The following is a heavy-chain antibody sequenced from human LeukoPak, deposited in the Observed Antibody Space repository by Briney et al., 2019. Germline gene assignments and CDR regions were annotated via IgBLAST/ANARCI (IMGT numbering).Heavy chain of an antibody. J-gene: IGHJ5*02. V-gene: IGHV4-39*07. CDR1: GISISSSNSY. Sequence: SETLSFTCTVSGISISSSNSYWGWIRQPPGKGLEWIGSIYYSGNTYYNASLKSRVTISVDTSKNQFSLKLSSVTAADTAVYYCARACPDMWEPARLNWFDPWGQGTLVTVSS. CDR2: IYYSGNT. CDR3: ARACPDMWEPARLNWFDP. D-gene: IGHD1-26*01.